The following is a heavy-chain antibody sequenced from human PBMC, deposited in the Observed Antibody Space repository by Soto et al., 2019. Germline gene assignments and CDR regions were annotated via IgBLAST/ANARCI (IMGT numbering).Heavy chain of an antibody. CDR1: GFTFSDYW. J-gene: IGHJ4*01. Sequence: PGGSLRLSCAASGFTFSDYWMHWVRQAPGKGLVWVSRIDTDGSITDYADSVKGRFTISRDNAKNTVSLQMNSLRAEDTAVYYCATLNSFGADYWGHGTLVTVSP. CDR3: ATLNSFGADY. V-gene: IGHV3-74*01. CDR2: IDTDGSIT. D-gene: IGHD3-3*01.